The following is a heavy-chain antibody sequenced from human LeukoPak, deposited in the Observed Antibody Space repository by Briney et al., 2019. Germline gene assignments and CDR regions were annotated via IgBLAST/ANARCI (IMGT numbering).Heavy chain of an antibody. V-gene: IGHV1-2*02. J-gene: IGHJ4*02. D-gene: IGHD1-26*01. CDR3: ARDRIVGATAYFDY. CDR2: INPNSGDT. CDR1: GYTFTGYY. Sequence: ASVKVSCKASGYTFTGYYMHWVRQAPGQGLEWMGWINPNSGDTNYAQKFQGRVTMTRDTSISTAYMELSRLRSDDTAVYYCARDRIVGATAYFDYWGQGTLVTVSS.